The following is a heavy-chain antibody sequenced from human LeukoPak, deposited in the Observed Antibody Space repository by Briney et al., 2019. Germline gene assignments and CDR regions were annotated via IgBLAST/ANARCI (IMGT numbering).Heavy chain of an antibody. V-gene: IGHV3-7*01. CDR2: IKRDGSEK. CDR1: GFTFTDYW. Sequence: GGSLRLSCAASGFTFTDYWMSWVRQALGKGLEWVANIKRDGSEKYYVDSVKGRFTISRDNAKNSLYLQMNSLRTEDTAVYYCARGRGSWYGVYFDYWGQGTLVTVSS. J-gene: IGHJ4*02. D-gene: IGHD6-13*01. CDR3: ARGRGSWYGVYFDY.